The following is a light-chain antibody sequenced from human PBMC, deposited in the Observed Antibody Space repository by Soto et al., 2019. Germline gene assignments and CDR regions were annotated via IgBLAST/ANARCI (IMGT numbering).Light chain of an antibody. V-gene: IGLV1-47*01. CDR3: AAWDDSLSGVV. CDR1: SSNIGSNY. J-gene: IGLJ2*01. Sequence: QSVLTQPLSASGTPGQRVTISCSGSSSNIGSNYVYWYQQLPGTVPQLLIYRNNERPSGVPDRFSGSKSGTSASLAISGLRSEDEADYYCAAWDDSLSGVVFGGGTQLTVL. CDR2: RNN.